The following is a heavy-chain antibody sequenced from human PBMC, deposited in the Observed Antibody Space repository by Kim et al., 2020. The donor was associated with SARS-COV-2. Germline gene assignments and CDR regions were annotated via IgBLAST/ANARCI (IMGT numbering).Heavy chain of an antibody. CDR2: ISGSGGST. CDR1: GFTFSSYA. V-gene: IGHV3-23*01. D-gene: IGHD2-2*01. Sequence: GGSLRLSCAASGFTFSSYAMSWVRQAPGKGLEWVSAISGSGGSTYYADSVKGRFTISRDNSKNTLYLQMNSLRAEDTAVYYCAKASSAALIVVVPAELDYWGQGILVTVSS. CDR3: AKASSAALIVVVPAELDY. J-gene: IGHJ4*02.